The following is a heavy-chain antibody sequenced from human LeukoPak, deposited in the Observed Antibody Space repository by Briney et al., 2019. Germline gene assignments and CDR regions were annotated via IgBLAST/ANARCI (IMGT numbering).Heavy chain of an antibody. CDR3: ASLLAARPGWFDP. Sequence: SETLSLTCTVSGGSISSYYWSWIQQPPGKGLEWIGYIYTSGSTNYNPSLKSRVTISVDTSKNQFSLKLSSVTAADTAVSYCASLLAARPGWFDPWGQGTLVTVSS. CDR1: GGSISSYY. D-gene: IGHD6-6*01. V-gene: IGHV4-4*09. J-gene: IGHJ5*02. CDR2: IYTSGST.